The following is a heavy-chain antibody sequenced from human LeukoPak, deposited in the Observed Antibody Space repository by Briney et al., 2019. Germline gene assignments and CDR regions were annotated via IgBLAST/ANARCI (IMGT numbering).Heavy chain of an antibody. Sequence: GGSLRLSCAASGFTFSSYAMHWVRQAPGKGLEWVAVVSYDGSNKYYADSVKGRFTISRDNSKNTLYLQMNSLRAEDTAVYYCARAPNSGWYVDNWFDPWGQGTLVTVSS. CDR3: ARAPNSGWYVDNWFDP. CDR1: GFTFSSYA. V-gene: IGHV3-30-3*01. J-gene: IGHJ5*02. CDR2: VSYDGSNK. D-gene: IGHD6-19*01.